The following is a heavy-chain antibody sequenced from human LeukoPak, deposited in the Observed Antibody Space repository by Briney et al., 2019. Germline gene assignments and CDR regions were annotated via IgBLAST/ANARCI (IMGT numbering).Heavy chain of an antibody. J-gene: IGHJ4*02. Sequence: KAGGSLRLSCATSGFTVSDNYMNWVRQAPGKGLEWVSVIYAGGSTYYADSVKDRFTISRDNFKNIVHLQMDSLRAEDTAVYYCARSPFHYDSRGYFDYWGQGTLVTVSS. CDR2: IYAGGST. CDR3: ARSPFHYDSRGYFDY. D-gene: IGHD3-22*01. CDR1: GFTVSDNY. V-gene: IGHV3-66*01.